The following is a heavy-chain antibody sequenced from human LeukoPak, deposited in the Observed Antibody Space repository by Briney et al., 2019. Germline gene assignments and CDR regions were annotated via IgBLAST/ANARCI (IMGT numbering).Heavy chain of an antibody. CDR1: GYTFTGYY. Sequence: GASVKVSCKASGYTFTGYYMHWVRQAPGQGLEWMGWINPNSGGTNYAQKFQGRVTMTRDTSISTAYMELSRLRSDDTAVYYCAREQREYYYDSSGYSDFDYWAREPWSPSPQ. D-gene: IGHD3-22*01. CDR2: INPNSGGT. J-gene: IGHJ4*02. CDR3: AREQREYYYDSSGYSDFDY. V-gene: IGHV1-2*02.